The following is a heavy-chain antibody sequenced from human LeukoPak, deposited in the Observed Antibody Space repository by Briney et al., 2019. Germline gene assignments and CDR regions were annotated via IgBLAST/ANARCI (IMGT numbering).Heavy chain of an antibody. D-gene: IGHD2-15*01. J-gene: IGHJ4*02. Sequence: PGGSLRLSCAASGFTFSSYEMNWVRQAPGKGLEWVSYISNSGSTIYYADSVKGRFTISRDNAKNSLYLQLNSLRAEDTAVYYCGRDSGECGDASCNLFDCWGQGTLVT. CDR2: ISNSGSTI. CDR3: GRDSGECGDASCNLFDC. CDR1: GFTFSSYE. V-gene: IGHV3-48*03.